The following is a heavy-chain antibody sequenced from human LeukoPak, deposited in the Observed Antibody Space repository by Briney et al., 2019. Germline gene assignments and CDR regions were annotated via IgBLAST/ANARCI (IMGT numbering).Heavy chain of an antibody. V-gene: IGHV3-48*01. Sequence: PGGSLRLSCAASGFTFSSYSMNWVRQAPGKGLEWVSYISSSSSTIYYADSVKGRFTISRDNAKNSLYLQMNSLRAEDTAVYYCARDERDLTSGSYSEYFDYWGQGTLVTVSS. CDR3: ARDERDLTSGSYSEYFDY. CDR2: ISSSSSTI. CDR1: GFTFSSYS. J-gene: IGHJ4*02. D-gene: IGHD1-26*01.